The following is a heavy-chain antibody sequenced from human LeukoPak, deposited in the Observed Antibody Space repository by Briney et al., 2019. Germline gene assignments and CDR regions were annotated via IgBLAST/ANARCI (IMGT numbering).Heavy chain of an antibody. CDR3: ARDRDCGTTTCSVDY. CDR2: ITNSGSTI. Sequence: GGPLRLSCAASGFSFSDYYMSWVRQAPGRGLEWISYITNSGSTIYYAESVKGRFTISRDDAKNALYLQMNNLRAEDTAVYYCARDRDCGTTTCSVDYWGQGPLVTVPS. D-gene: IGHD2-2*01. CDR1: GFSFSDYY. V-gene: IGHV3-11*01. J-gene: IGHJ4*02.